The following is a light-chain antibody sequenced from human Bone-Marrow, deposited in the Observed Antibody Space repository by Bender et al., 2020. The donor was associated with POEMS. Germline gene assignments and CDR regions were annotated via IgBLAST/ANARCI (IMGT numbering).Light chain of an antibody. CDR2: DVT. J-gene: IGLJ1*01. V-gene: IGLV2-11*01. CDR1: SSDVGGYDY. CDR3: CSYAGTYTYV. Sequence: QSALTQPPSASGSPGRSVTISCTGTSSDVGGYDYVSWYQQHPGKAPKLTIYDVTKRPSGVPDRFSGSKSGNTASLTISGLQAEDEAEYYCCSYAGTYTYVFGTGTKVTVL.